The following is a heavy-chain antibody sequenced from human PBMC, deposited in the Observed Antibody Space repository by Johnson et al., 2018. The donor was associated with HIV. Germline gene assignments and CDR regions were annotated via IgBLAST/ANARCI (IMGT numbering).Heavy chain of an antibody. D-gene: IGHD3-16*02. V-gene: IGHV3-33*06. J-gene: IGHJ3*02. CDR1: GFTFSSYG. CDR3: AKDPTPWGSYPLDAFDI. Sequence: QVQLVESGGGVVQPGRSPRLSCAASGFTFSSYGMHWVRQAPGKGLEWVAVIWYDGSNKYYADSVKGRFTISRDNSKNTLYVQMNSLRVEDTAVYYCAKDPTPWGSYPLDAFDIWGQGTMVTVSS. CDR2: IWYDGSNK.